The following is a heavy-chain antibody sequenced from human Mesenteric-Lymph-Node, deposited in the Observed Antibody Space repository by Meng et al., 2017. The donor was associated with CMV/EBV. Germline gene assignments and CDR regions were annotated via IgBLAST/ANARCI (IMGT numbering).Heavy chain of an antibody. D-gene: IGHD3-10*01. Sequence: GGSLRLSCAASGFTFSSYGMNWVRQAPGKGLEWISYISTTGYSTYYADSVKGRFTISRDNAKNSLSLQMNSLRAEDTAVYYCARRGGVWGQGTTVTVSS. V-gene: IGHV3-48*04. CDR2: ISTTGYST. CDR3: ARRGGV. CDR1: GFTFSSYG. J-gene: IGHJ6*02.